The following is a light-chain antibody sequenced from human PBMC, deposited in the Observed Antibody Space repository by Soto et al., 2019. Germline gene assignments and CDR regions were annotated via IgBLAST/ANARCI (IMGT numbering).Light chain of an antibody. J-gene: IGKJ2*01. V-gene: IGKV3-20*01. Sequence: EIVLTQSPGTLSLSPGERATLSCGASQSVTSTYLAWYQKKPGQAPRLLIYGASNRATGIPARFSGSGSGTDFTLTISSLEPEDFAVYYCQQFGSSPFTFGQGTKLEIK. CDR3: QQFGSSPFT. CDR2: GAS. CDR1: QSVTSTY.